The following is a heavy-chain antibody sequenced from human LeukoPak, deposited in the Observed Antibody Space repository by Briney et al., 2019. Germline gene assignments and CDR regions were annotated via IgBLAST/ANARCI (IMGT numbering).Heavy chain of an antibody. CDR2: IYIGDSDP. Sequence: GESLQISCQGSGYDFSTSWIAWVRPAPGKGLEWVGSIYIGDSDPRYSPSFQGHVTMSADKSVNTASLQWNSLQGSDTGVYFCAKVKSFGYWFFDLWGRGTLVAVSS. CDR3: AKVKSFGYWFFDL. V-gene: IGHV5-51*01. CDR1: GYDFSTSW. J-gene: IGHJ2*01. D-gene: IGHD3-16*01.